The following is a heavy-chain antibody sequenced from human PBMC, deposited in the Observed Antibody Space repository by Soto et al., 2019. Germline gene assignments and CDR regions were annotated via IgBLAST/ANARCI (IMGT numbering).Heavy chain of an antibody. CDR3: ARGPPGYFDY. J-gene: IGHJ4*02. CDR1: GFIFSSYS. CDR2: ISSSSSYI. V-gene: IGHV3-21*01. D-gene: IGHD3-10*01. Sequence: EVQLVESGGGLVKPGGSLRLSCAASGFIFSSYSMNWVRQAPGKGLEWVSSISSSSSYIYYADSVKGRFTISRDNAKNSLYLQMNSLRAEDTAVYYCARGPPGYFDYWGQGTLVTVSS.